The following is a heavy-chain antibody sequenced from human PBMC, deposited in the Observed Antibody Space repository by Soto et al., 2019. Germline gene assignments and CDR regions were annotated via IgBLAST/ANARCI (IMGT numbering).Heavy chain of an antibody. CDR2: ISGSGGST. Sequence: GGSLRFSCAASGFTFSSYAMSWVRQAPGKGLEWVSAISGSGGSTYYADSVKGRFTISRDNSKNTLYLQMNSLRAEDTAVYYCAKDLRVNGYLDYWGQVTLVTVSS. J-gene: IGHJ4*02. V-gene: IGHV3-23*01. CDR3: AKDLRVNGYLDY. CDR1: GFTFSSYA. D-gene: IGHD3-10*01.